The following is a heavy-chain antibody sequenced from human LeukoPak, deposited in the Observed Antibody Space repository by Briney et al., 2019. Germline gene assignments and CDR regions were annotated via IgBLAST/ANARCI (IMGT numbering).Heavy chain of an antibody. D-gene: IGHD5-24*01. J-gene: IGHJ4*02. CDR1: GYTFTTYA. V-gene: IGHV1-2*02. CDR3: ARETQRWLHSALRY. Sequence: ASVKVSCKASGYTFTTYAMHWVRQAPGQRLEWMGWINPNSGGTNYAQKFQGRVTMTRDTSISTAYMELSRLRSDDTAVYYCARETQRWLHSALRYWGQGTLVTVSS. CDR2: INPNSGGT.